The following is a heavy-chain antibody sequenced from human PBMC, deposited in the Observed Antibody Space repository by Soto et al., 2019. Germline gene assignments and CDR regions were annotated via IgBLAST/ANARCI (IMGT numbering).Heavy chain of an antibody. V-gene: IGHV4-30-4*01. CDR2: IYYSGST. Sequence: QVQLQESGPGLVKPSQTLSLTCTVSGGSISSGDYYWRWIRQPPGKGLEWIGYIYYSGSTYYNPSLKSRVTISVDTSKNQFSLKLSFVTAADTAVYYCAEYSGVLEFFDIWGQGTMVTVSS. J-gene: IGHJ3*02. D-gene: IGHD5-12*01. CDR3: AEYSGVLEFFDI. CDR1: GGSISSGDYY.